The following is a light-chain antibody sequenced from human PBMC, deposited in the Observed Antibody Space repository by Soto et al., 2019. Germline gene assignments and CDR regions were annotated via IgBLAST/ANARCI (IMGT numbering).Light chain of an antibody. CDR2: GAS. J-gene: IGKJ5*01. V-gene: IGKV3-15*01. Sequence: EIVMTQSPATLSVSPGERATLSCSASQSVRINLAWYQQKPGQAPRLLIYGASTRATGIPARFSGSGSGTEFTLTISNLQCEDLAVYYGQQWTNWPPITFRQGTRLQIK. CDR3: QQWTNWPPIT. CDR1: QSVRIN.